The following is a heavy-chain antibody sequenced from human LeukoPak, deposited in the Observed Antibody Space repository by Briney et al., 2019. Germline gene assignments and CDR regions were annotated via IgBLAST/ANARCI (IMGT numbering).Heavy chain of an antibody. CDR1: GGSISSGGYS. J-gene: IGHJ4*02. D-gene: IGHD3-22*01. Sequence: SQTLSLTCAVSGGSISSGGYSWSWIRQPPGEGLEWIGYIYHSGSTYYNPSLKSRVTISVDMSKNQFSLKLSSVTAADTAVYYCARDDTSGQQKFDSWGQGTLVTVSS. CDR3: ARDDTSGQQKFDS. CDR2: IYHSGST. V-gene: IGHV4-30-2*01.